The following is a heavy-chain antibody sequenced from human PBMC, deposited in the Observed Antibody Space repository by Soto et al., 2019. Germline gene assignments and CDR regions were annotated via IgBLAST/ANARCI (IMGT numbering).Heavy chain of an antibody. V-gene: IGHV1-2*02. CDR2: IGPASGDT. Sequence: ASVKVSCKASGYTFTGHYIHWVRQAPGQGPEWMGEIGPASGDTRYAQKFQGRVTMTRDTSITTVYMELSSLRSEDTAVYYCARELYSCGAECPYYMDYWGQGTPVTVSS. CDR1: GYTFTGHY. CDR3: ARELYSCGAECPYYMDY. J-gene: IGHJ4*02. D-gene: IGHD2-21*01.